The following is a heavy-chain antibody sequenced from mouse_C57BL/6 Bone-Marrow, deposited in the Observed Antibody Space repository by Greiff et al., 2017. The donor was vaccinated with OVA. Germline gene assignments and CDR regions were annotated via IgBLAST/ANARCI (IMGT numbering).Heavy chain of an antibody. D-gene: IGHD1-1*01. CDR3: ARVHDYYGSSPFAY. CDR1: GYTFTSYW. V-gene: IGHV1-69*01. J-gene: IGHJ3*01. CDR2: IDPSDSYT. Sequence: VQLQQSGAELVMPGASVKLSCKASGYTFTSYWMHWVQQRPGQGLEWIGEIDPSDSYTNYNQKFKGKSTLTVDKSSSTAYMQLSSLTSEDSAVYYCARVHDYYGSSPFAYWGQGTLVTVSA.